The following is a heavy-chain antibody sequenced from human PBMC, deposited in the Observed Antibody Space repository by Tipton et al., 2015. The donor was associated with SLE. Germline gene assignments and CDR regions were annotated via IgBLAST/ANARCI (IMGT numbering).Heavy chain of an antibody. J-gene: IGHJ4*02. D-gene: IGHD7-27*01. CDR1: GGSISSSSYY. CDR3: ARDRLGIGINY. Sequence: TLSLTCTVSGGSISSSSYYWGWIRQPPGKGLEWIGSIYYSGSTNYNPSLKSRVTISVDTSKNQFSLKLSSVTAADTAVYYCARDRLGIGINYWGQGTLATVSS. V-gene: IGHV4-39*07. CDR2: IYYSGST.